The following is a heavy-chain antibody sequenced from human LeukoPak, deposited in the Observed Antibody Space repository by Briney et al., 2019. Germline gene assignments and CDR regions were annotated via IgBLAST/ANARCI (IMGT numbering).Heavy chain of an antibody. V-gene: IGHV3-23*01. J-gene: IGHJ4*02. CDR2: ISGSGGST. D-gene: IGHD3-22*01. CDR3: AKVDSSSWGIPDY. Sequence: GGSLRLSCAASGFTFSSYAMSWVRQAPGKGLEWVSAISGSGGSTYYADSVKGRFTISRDNSKNTLYLQMNSLRDEDTGVFYCAKVDSSSWGIPDYWGQGTQVTVSS. CDR1: GFTFSSYA.